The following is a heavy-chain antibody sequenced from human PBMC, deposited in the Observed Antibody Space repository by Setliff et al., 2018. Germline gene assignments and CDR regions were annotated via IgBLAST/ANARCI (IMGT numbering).Heavy chain of an antibody. V-gene: IGHV4-39*01. CDR3: ARTGTYRYFDY. CDR1: GFSLSTGGMG. CDR2: IYYRGDT. D-gene: IGHD1-1*01. Sequence: SGPTLVNPTQTLTLTCNFSGFSLSTGGMGVGWIRQPPGKGLEWIGRIYYRGDTYYNASLKGRLTISVDTAQNQFSLGLTSVTAADTAVYYCARTGTYRYFDYWGQGALVTVSS. J-gene: IGHJ4*02.